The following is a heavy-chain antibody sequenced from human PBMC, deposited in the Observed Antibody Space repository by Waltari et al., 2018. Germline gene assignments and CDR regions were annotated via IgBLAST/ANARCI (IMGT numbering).Heavy chain of an antibody. CDR2: IRYDGSNK. CDR3: AKGLAAAVLYFDY. Sequence: QVQLVESGGGVVQPGGSLRLSCAASGFTFSSSGMHWVRQAPGKGREWVAFIRYDGSNKYYADYVKGRFTISRDNSKNTLYLQMNSLRAEDTAVYYCAKGLAAAVLYFDYWGQGTLVTVSS. D-gene: IGHD6-13*01. J-gene: IGHJ4*02. CDR1: GFTFSSSG. V-gene: IGHV3-30*02.